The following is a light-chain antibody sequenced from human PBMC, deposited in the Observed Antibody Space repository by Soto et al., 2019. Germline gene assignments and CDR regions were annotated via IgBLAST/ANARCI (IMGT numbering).Light chain of an antibody. CDR1: QNIRNW. V-gene: IGKV1-5*01. CDR2: DAS. CDR3: QHYNTYST. Sequence: DIPMTQSPSTRSASVGDSVTITGRASQNIRNWLAWYQPKPGKAPNPLIYDASSLKSGVPTRFSGSGSGTEFTLTIRSLKPDDFATYYCQHYNTYSTFGQGTRLEIK. J-gene: IGKJ5*01.